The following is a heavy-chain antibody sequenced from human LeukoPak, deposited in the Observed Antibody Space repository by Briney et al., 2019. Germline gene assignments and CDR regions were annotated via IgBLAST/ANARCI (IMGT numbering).Heavy chain of an antibody. CDR2: IYYSGST. V-gene: IGHV4-39*07. CDR1: GGSISSSSYY. CDR3: ARDIVLVAASLYYFDY. Sequence: IPSETLSLTCTVSGGSISSSSYYWGWIRQSPGKGLEWIGTIYYSGSTHYNPSLKSRVTISVDTSKNQFSLKLSSVTAADTAVYYCARDIVLVAASLYYFDYWGQGTLVTVSS. J-gene: IGHJ4*02. D-gene: IGHD2-8*02.